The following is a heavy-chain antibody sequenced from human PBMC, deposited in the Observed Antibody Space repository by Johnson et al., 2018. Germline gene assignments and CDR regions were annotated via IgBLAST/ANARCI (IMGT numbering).Heavy chain of an antibody. V-gene: IGHV3-21*01. Sequence: VQLVQSGGGVVQPGRSLRLSCAASGFTFSSYGMHWVRQAPGKGLEWVSSISSSSNYIYYADSVKGRFTFPRDNAKNSLFLQMNSLRAEDTAVYYCSRGNALPVAIIHYYYGMDVWGQGTTVTVS. D-gene: IGHD2-2*02. CDR3: SRGNALPVAIIHYYYGMDV. CDR1: GFTFSSYG. J-gene: IGHJ6*02. CDR2: ISSSSNYI.